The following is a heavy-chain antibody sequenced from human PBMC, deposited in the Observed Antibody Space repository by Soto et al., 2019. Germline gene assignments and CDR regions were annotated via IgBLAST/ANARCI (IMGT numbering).Heavy chain of an antibody. D-gene: IGHD2-15*01. Sequence: ASVKVSCKASGYTFTSYAMHWVRQAPGQRLEWMGWINAGNGNTKYSQKFQGRVTITRDTSASTAYMELSSLRSEDTAVYYCAREGGVAYDHIPYYYYYMDVWGKGTTVTVSS. V-gene: IGHV1-3*01. CDR3: AREGGVAYDHIPYYYYYMDV. CDR2: INAGNGNT. CDR1: GYTFTSYA. J-gene: IGHJ6*03.